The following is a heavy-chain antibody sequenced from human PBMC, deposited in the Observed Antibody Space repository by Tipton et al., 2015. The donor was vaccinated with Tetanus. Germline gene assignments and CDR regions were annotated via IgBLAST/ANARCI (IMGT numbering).Heavy chain of an antibody. D-gene: IGHD3-10*01. CDR2: IYHLGST. V-gene: IGHV4-61*01. Sequence: TLSLTCTVSGGSVSSGSYYWTWTRQPPGKGLEWIGYIYHLGSTTYSPSLKSRVTILIDTSKNQFSLNLRSVTAADTAVYYCARGDYYGSSDFWGQGSLVIVSS. J-gene: IGHJ4*02. CDR1: GGSVSSGSYY. CDR3: ARGDYYGSSDF.